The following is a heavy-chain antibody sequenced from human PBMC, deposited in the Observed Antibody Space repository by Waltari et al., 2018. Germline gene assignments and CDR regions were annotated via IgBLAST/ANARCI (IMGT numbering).Heavy chain of an antibody. V-gene: IGHV4-39*01. J-gene: IGHJ4*02. CDR2: IYYSGST. CDR3: ATKRESSASGFDY. CDR1: GGSISSRSYY. D-gene: IGHD6-19*01. Sequence: QLQLQESGPGLVKPSETLSFTCTVSGGSISSRSYYWGWIRPPPGKGLEWIGSIYYSGSTYYNPSLKSRVTISVDTSKNQFSLKLSSVTAADTAVYYCATKRESSASGFDYWGQGTLVTVSS.